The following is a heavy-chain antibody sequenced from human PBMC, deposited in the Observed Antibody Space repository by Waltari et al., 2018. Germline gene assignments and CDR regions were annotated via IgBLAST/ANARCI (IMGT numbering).Heavy chain of an antibody. J-gene: IGHJ6*03. D-gene: IGHD3-3*01. CDR3: ARDHPLYDFWSGWGDMDV. Sequence: EVQLLESGGGLVQPGGSLRLSCAASGFTFSSYAMSWVRQAPGKGLEWVSAISGSGGSTYYADSVKGRFTISRDNAKNSLYLQMNSLRAEDTAVYYCARDHPLYDFWSGWGDMDVWGKGTTVTISS. CDR1: GFTFSSYA. CDR2: ISGSGGST. V-gene: IGHV3-23*01.